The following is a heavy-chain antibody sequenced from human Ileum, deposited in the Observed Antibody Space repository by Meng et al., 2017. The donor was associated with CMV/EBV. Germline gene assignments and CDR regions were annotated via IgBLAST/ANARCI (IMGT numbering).Heavy chain of an antibody. CDR3: ARGYSGTSY. CDR1: GFTFNTYG. D-gene: IGHD1-26*01. V-gene: IGHV3-NL1*01. J-gene: IGHJ4*02. Sequence: GESLKISCAASGFTFNTYGMHWVRQAPGKGLEWVSGIYSGSLTYYADSVKGRFTISRDNSKNILYLQMNSLRAEDTAMYYCARGYSGTSYWGQGTLVTVSS. CDR2: IYSGSLT.